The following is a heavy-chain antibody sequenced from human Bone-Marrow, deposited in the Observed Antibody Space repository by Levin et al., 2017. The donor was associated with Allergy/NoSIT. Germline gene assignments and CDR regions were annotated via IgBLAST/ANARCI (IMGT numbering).Heavy chain of an antibody. J-gene: IGHJ6*02. V-gene: IGHV3-11*01. CDR1: GFSSSDYF. Sequence: GGSLRLSCAASGFSSSDYFMGWIRQAPGKGLDCISYISSTGRILYYADSVKGRFTISRDKAKNSLYLQMNSLRAEDTAVYYWARDGRQHAAPYYGGDVWGQGTTVIVSS. CDR3: ARDGRQHAAPYYGGDV. D-gene: IGHD6-13*01. CDR2: ISSTGRIL.